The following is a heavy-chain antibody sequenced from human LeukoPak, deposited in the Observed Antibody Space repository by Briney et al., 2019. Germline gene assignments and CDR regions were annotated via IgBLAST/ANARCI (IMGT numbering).Heavy chain of an antibody. CDR3: ARVSGYSIGGWYAFDY. V-gene: IGHV3-48*03. CDR2: ISSRGTTQ. Sequence: GGSLRLSCAASGFSFSSYEMNWVRQAPGKGLEWVSYISSRGTTQYYADSVKGRFTISRDNAKNSLFLRMNSLRAEDTAVYYRARVSGYSIGGWYAFDYWGQGTLVTVSS. D-gene: IGHD6-25*01. J-gene: IGHJ4*02. CDR1: GFSFSSYE.